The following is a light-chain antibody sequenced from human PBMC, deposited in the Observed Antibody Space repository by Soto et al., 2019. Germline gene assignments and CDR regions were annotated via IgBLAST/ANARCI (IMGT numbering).Light chain of an antibody. CDR1: QSISYW. J-gene: IGKJ4*01. Sequence: DIQMTQSPSTLPASVGDRVTITCRASQSISYWLAWYQQKPGKAPKLLIYKASSLPSGVPSRFSGSGSGTEFTLSVSSLQPDDFATYYCQQYDNLPLTFGGGTKVDIK. V-gene: IGKV1-5*03. CDR2: KAS. CDR3: QQYDNLPLT.